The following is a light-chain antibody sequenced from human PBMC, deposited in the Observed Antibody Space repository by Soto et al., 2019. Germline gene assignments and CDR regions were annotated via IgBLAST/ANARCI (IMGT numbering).Light chain of an antibody. Sequence: EIVMTQSPATLSVSAGERATLSCRASQSVSSNLAWYQHKPGQAPRLLIYGASTRATGVPARFSGSGSGTEFTLTISSLQSEDFAVYYCQQYTHYITFGQGTRLESK. CDR1: QSVSSN. CDR2: GAS. J-gene: IGKJ5*01. CDR3: QQYTHYIT. V-gene: IGKV3-15*01.